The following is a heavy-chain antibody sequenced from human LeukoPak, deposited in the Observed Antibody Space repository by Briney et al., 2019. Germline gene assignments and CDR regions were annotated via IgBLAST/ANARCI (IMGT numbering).Heavy chain of an antibody. CDR3: ARDFTLTPPYYMDV. J-gene: IGHJ6*03. CDR2: VIPISDTA. D-gene: IGHD3-22*01. CDR1: GYTFTSYY. V-gene: IGHV1-69*13. Sequence: AASVRVSCKASGYTFTSYYMHWVRQAPGQGLEWVGGVIPISDTANYARKFQGRVTITADESTTTAYMELRGLRSEDTAVYYCARDFTLTPPYYMDVWGKGTTVTVSS.